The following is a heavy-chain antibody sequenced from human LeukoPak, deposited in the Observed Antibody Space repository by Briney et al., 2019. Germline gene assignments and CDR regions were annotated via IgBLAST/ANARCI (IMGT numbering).Heavy chain of an antibody. Sequence: PGGSLRLSCAASGFTFSDYYMSWIRQAPGKGLEWVSYISSSGSTIYYADSVKGRFTISRDNAKNSLYLQMNSLRAEDTAVYYCAREPHYDILTGYFTPWGQGTLVTVSS. CDR2: ISSSGSTI. D-gene: IGHD3-9*01. J-gene: IGHJ5*02. CDR3: AREPHYDILTGYFTP. V-gene: IGHV3-11*01. CDR1: GFTFSDYY.